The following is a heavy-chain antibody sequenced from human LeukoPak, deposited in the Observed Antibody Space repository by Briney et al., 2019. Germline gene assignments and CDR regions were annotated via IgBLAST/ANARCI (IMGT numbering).Heavy chain of an antibody. J-gene: IGHJ5*02. V-gene: IGHV1-8*02. D-gene: IGHD3-16*02. CDR3: ARGPLVRLPSSFDP. CDR2: MNPNSGNT. CDR1: GYTFTSYY. Sequence: ASVKVSCKASGYTFTSYYMHWVRQAPGQGLEWMGWMNPNSGNTGSAQRFQGRVTMTRDTSRSTAYMELRSLTSEDTAVYYCARGPLVRLPSSFDPWGQGTLVTASS.